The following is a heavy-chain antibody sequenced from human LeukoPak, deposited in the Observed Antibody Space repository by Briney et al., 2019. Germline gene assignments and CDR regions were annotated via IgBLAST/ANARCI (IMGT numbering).Heavy chain of an antibody. J-gene: IGHJ4*02. CDR2: ISYDGSNK. CDR1: GFTFSSYA. Sequence: GGSLRLSCAASGFTFSSYAMHWVRQAPGKGLEWVAVISYDGSNKYYADSVKGRFTISRDNSKNTLYLQMNSLRAEDTAVYYCASGLVTTYDQNYWGQGTLVTVSS. D-gene: IGHD4-11*01. CDR3: ASGLVTTYDQNY. V-gene: IGHV3-30-3*01.